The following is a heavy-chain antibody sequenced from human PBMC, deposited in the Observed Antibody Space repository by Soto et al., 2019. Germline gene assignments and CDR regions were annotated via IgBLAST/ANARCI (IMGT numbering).Heavy chain of an antibody. Sequence: GGSLRLSWAASGFTFSSYAMHWVRQAPGKGLEWVAVISYDGSNKYYADSVKGRFTISRDNSKNTLYLQMNSLRAEDTAVYYCARDTTVSAFDYWGQGTLVTVSS. J-gene: IGHJ4*02. CDR2: ISYDGSNK. CDR1: GFTFSSYA. D-gene: IGHD2-21*02. V-gene: IGHV3-30-3*01. CDR3: ARDTTVSAFDY.